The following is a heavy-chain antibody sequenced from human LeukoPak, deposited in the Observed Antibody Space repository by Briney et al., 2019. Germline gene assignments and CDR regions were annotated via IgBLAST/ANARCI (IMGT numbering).Heavy chain of an antibody. J-gene: IGHJ4*02. CDR3: ARGLKAAAGPPFFVY. Sequence: GASVKVSCKASGYTFTSYDINWVRQATGQGLEWMGWMNPNSGNTGYAQKFQGRVTMTRNTSISTAYMELSSLRSEHTAVYYCARGLKAAAGPPFFVYWGQGTLVTVSS. D-gene: IGHD6-13*01. CDR2: MNPNSGNT. CDR1: GYTFTSYD. V-gene: IGHV1-8*01.